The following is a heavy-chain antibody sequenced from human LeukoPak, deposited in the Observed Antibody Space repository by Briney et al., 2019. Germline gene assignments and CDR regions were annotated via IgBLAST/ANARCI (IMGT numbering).Heavy chain of an antibody. D-gene: IGHD6-25*01. J-gene: IGHJ6*04. CDR3: ARDGTPIHGSGWVYMDV. V-gene: IGHV3-23*01. CDR2: ISAGKGNT. Sequence: GGSLRLSCAASAFTLSTYAMSWVRQAPGKGLEWVSGISAGKGNTYYADSVKGRFIISRDNSKNSLYLQMNSLRAEDTAVYYCARDGTPIHGSGWVYMDVWGKGTTVTISS. CDR1: AFTLSTYA.